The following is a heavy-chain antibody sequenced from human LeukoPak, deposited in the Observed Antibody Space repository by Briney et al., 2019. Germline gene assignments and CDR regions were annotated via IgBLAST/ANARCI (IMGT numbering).Heavy chain of an antibody. V-gene: IGHV3-23*01. J-gene: IGHJ4*02. CDR3: ANSVATWDFDY. D-gene: IGHD1-26*01. Sequence: GGTLRLSCAASGFTFSSYGMSGVRQAPGKGREGVSAISGSGGSTYYADSVKGRFTISRDNSKNTLYLQMNSLRAEDTAVYYCANSVATWDFDYWGQGTLVTVSS. CDR1: GFTFSSYG. CDR2: ISGSGGST.